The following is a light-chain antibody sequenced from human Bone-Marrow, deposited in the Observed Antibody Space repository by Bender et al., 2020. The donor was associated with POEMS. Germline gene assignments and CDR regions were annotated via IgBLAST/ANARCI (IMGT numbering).Light chain of an antibody. J-gene: IGLJ3*02. CDR3: CSYAGTYWM. CDR2: DVD. V-gene: IGLV2-11*01. CDR1: SRDVGGYNY. Sequence: QSALTQPASVSGSRGQSITISCTGTSRDVGGYNYVSWYQQHPGRAPKVMIYDVDKRPSGVPDRFSGSKSANTASLTISGLQAEDEADYFCCSYAGTYWMFGGVTKLTVL.